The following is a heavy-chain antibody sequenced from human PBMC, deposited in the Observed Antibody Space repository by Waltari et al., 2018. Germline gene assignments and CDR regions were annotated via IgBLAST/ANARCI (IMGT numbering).Heavy chain of an antibody. CDR1: GFTFSSYG. D-gene: IGHD1-26*01. J-gene: IGHJ4*02. Sequence: QVQLVESGGGVVQPGRSLRLSCAASGFTFSSYGMHWVRQAPGKGLEWVAVISYDGSNKYYADSVKGRFTISRDNSKNTLYLQMKSLRAEDTAVYYCAKDEASGTIPPGDYWGQGTLVTVSS. CDR3: AKDEASGTIPPGDY. V-gene: IGHV3-30*18. CDR2: ISYDGSNK.